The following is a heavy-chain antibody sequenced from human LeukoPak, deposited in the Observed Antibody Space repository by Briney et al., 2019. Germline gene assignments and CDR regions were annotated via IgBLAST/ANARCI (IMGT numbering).Heavy chain of an antibody. Sequence: GGSLRLSWAASGLTFSSYDMTWVRQAPGRGLEWVSSIRPSGDNKYYGDSVKGRCTISRDNFKNTVYLQMNNMRVDDTAVYYCARVAGWHWFDPWGQGTLVTVSS. CDR3: ARVAGWHWFDP. CDR2: IRPSGDNK. J-gene: IGHJ5*02. D-gene: IGHD6-19*01. V-gene: IGHV3-23*01. CDR1: GLTFSSYD.